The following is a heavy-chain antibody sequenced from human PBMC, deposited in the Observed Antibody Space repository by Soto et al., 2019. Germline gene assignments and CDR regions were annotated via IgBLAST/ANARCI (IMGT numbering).Heavy chain of an antibody. CDR3: AKDRSYDPRGYFPHFHYGMDL. J-gene: IGHJ6*02. V-gene: IGHV3-23*01. D-gene: IGHD3-22*01. CDR1: GFTFSDYA. CDR2: ISVPGGKK. Sequence: DVQLLESGGGLAQPGGSLRLSCAASGFTFSDYAISWVRQAPGKGLEWGSVISVPGGKKYYADSVKGRFTISGDKSTNTVYLQMDGLRAEDAAVYYCAKDRSYDPRGYFPHFHYGMDLWGQGTTVTVS.